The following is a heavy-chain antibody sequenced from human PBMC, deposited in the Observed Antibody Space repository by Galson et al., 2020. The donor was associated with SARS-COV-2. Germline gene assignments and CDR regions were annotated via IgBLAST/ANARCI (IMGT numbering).Heavy chain of an antibody. V-gene: IGHV3-23*01. Sequence: GGSLRLSCAASGFTFSSYAMSWVRQAPGKGLEWVSAISGSGGSTYYADSVKGRFTISRDNSKNTLYLQMNSLRAEDTAVYYCATDYDSSGYNYLGYFDYWGQGTLVTVSS. D-gene: IGHD3-22*01. CDR3: ATDYDSSGYNYLGYFDY. CDR2: ISGSGGST. J-gene: IGHJ4*02. CDR1: GFTFSSYA.